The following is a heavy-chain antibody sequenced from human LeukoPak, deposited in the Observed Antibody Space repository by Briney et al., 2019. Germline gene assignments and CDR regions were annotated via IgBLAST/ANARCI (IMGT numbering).Heavy chain of an antibody. J-gene: IGHJ4*02. D-gene: IGHD6-19*01. Sequence: ASVKVSCKASGGTFSSYAISWVRQAPGQGLEWVGRIIPILGIANYAQKFQGRVTITADKSTSTAYMELSSLRSEDTAVYYCARDSYSSGWGDPDYWGQGTLVTVSS. CDR3: ARDSYSSGWGDPDY. V-gene: IGHV1-69*04. CDR2: IIPILGIA. CDR1: GGTFSSYA.